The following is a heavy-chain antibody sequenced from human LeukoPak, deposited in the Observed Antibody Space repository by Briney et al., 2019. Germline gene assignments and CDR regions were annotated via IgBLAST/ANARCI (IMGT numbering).Heavy chain of an antibody. D-gene: IGHD5-24*01. CDR3: ARVRDGYNDAFDI. V-gene: IGHV1-46*01. CDR2: FNPSGGST. Sequence: ASVKVSCKASGYTFTSYYMHWLRQAPGQGLEWVGVFNPSGGSTSYAQKFQGRVTMTRDTSTSTVYMELSSLRSEDTAVYFCARVRDGYNDAFDIWGQGTMVTVS. J-gene: IGHJ3*02. CDR1: GYTFTSYY.